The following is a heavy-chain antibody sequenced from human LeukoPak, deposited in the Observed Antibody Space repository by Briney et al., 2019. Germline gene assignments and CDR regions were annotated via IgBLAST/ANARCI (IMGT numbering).Heavy chain of an antibody. D-gene: IGHD3-22*01. Sequence: SETLSLTCTVSGGSISSYYWTWIRQPPGKGLEWIGYVSYSGSTNYNPSLKSRVTISVDTSKNQFSLKLSSVTAADTAVYYCAREVRYYDSSGYRDYYYYMDVWGKGTTVTVSS. V-gene: IGHV4-59*12. CDR3: AREVRYYDSSGYRDYYYYMDV. J-gene: IGHJ6*03. CDR2: VSYSGST. CDR1: GGSISSYY.